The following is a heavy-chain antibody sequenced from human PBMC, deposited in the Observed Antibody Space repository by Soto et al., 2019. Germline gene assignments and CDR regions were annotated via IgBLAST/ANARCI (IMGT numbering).Heavy chain of an antibody. CDR1: GGSFSSYA. CDR2: IIPIFDTT. J-gene: IGHJ6*02. Sequence: QVQLVQSGAEVKKPGSSVKVSCKASGGSFSSYAISWVRQTPGQGLEWMGGIIPIFDTTNYVQKFQGRVTITADESTSTAYMELTSLRSEDTAVYYCARILSHSTTWYLNAMDVWGQWTTVTVSS. V-gene: IGHV1-69*01. CDR3: ARILSHSTTWYLNAMDV. D-gene: IGHD6-13*01.